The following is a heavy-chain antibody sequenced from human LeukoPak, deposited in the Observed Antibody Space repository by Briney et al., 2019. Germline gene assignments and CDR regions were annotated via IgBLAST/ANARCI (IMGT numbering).Heavy chain of an antibody. D-gene: IGHD2-21*01. CDR2: IYYSGST. J-gene: IGHJ6*03. CDR3: ARGGPGYSPYYYYYVDV. CDR1: GGSISSFY. V-gene: IGHV4-59*01. Sequence: PSETLSLTCTVSGGSISSFYWSWIRQPPGKGLEWIGYIYYSGSTNYNPSLKSRVTISVDTSKNQFSLKLSSVTAADTAVYYCARGGPGYSPYYYYYVDVWGEGTTVTVSS.